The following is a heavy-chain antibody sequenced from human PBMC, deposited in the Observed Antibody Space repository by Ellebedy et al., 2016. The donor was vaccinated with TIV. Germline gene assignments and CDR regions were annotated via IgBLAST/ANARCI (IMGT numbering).Heavy chain of an antibody. CDR3: ATVYDSSGYHFDY. J-gene: IGHJ4*02. V-gene: IGHV1-24*01. CDR2: FDPEDGET. Sequence: ASVKVSCKVSGYTLTELSMHWVRQAPGKGLEWMGGFDPEDGETIYAQKFQGRVTMTGDTSTDTAYMELSSLRSEDTAVYYCATVYDSSGYHFDYWGQGTLVTVSS. D-gene: IGHD3-22*01. CDR1: GYTLTELS.